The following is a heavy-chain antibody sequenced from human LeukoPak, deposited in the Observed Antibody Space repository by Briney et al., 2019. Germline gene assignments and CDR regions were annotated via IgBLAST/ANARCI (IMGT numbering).Heavy chain of an antibody. V-gene: IGHV1-46*01. CDR1: GYTFTSYY. Sequence: ASVKVSCKASGYTFTSYYMHWVRQAPGQGLEWMGIINPSGGSTSYAQKFQGRVTMTRDTSTSTVYTELSRLRSDDTAVYYCAREGGTGTLGYWGQGTLVTVSS. CDR3: AREGGTGTLGY. J-gene: IGHJ4*02. CDR2: INPSGGST. D-gene: IGHD1-1*01.